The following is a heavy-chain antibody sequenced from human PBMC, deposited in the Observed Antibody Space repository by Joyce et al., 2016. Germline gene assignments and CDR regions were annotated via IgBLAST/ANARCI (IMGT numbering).Heavy chain of an antibody. Sequence: QVQLQESGPGLVKPSGTLSLTCTVSGVSVDSGDYYWSWIRQPPGKGLEWIGYLFHLGGTKYNPTLESRVTISGDTSKNQFSVMLKSVAAADTAIYHCARGAILTGLNGLDVWGQGTTVIVSS. V-gene: IGHV4-61*08. D-gene: IGHD3-9*01. J-gene: IGHJ6*02. CDR3: ARGAILTGLNGLDV. CDR2: LFHLGGT. CDR1: GVSVDSGDYY.